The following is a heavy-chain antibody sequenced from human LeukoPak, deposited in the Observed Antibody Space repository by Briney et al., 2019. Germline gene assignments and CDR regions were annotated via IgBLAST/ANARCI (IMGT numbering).Heavy chain of an antibody. J-gene: IGHJ4*02. CDR3: AKASYNYGPNDN. CDR1: GFTFSSYA. D-gene: IGHD4/OR15-4a*01. CDR2: ISAGGGTT. Sequence: GGSLRLSCAASGFTFSSYAMSWVRQAPGKGLEWVSGISAGGGTTYYADSVKGRLTISRDNSKNTLYLQMNSMRAEDTAVYYCAKASYNYGPNDNWGQGTLVTVSS. V-gene: IGHV3-23*01.